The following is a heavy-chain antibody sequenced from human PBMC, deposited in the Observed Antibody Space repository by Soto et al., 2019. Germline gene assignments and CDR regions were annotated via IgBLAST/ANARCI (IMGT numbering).Heavy chain of an antibody. CDR3: ARVREGYFDY. D-gene: IGHD1-26*01. Sequence: PGGSLRLSCAVSGFTFSSYSMNWVRQAPGKGLEWVSSISSSSSYIYYADSVKGRFTISRDNAKNSLYLQMNSLRAEDTAVYYCARVREGYFDYWGQGTLVTVSS. V-gene: IGHV3-21*01. J-gene: IGHJ4*02. CDR2: ISSSSSYI. CDR1: GFTFSSYS.